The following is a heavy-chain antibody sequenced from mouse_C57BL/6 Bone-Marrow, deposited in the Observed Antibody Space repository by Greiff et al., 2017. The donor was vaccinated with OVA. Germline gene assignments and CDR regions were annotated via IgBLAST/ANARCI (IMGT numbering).Heavy chain of an antibody. Sequence: QVTLKESGPGILQSSQTLSLTCSFSGFSLSTSGMGVSWIRQPSGKGLEWLAHIYWDDDKRYNPSLKSRLTISKDTSRNQVFLKITSVDTADTATDYCARSPSGTWYFDVWGTGTTVTVSS. CDR3: ARSPSGTWYFDV. CDR1: GFSLSTSGMG. D-gene: IGHD4-1*01. CDR2: IYWDDDK. V-gene: IGHV8-12*01. J-gene: IGHJ1*03.